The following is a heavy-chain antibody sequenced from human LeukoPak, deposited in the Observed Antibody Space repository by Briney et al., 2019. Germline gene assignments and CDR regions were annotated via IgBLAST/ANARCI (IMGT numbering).Heavy chain of an antibody. D-gene: IGHD1-26*01. CDR1: GGSFSGYH. V-gene: IGHV4-34*01. Sequence: SETLSLTCAVYGGSFSGYHWSWIRQPPGKGLEWIGEINHSGSTNYNPSLKSRVTISVDTSKNQFSLKLSSVTAADTAVYYCASLRLGRVGATTYDYWGQGTLVTVSS. J-gene: IGHJ4*02. CDR3: ASLRLGRVGATTYDY. CDR2: INHSGST.